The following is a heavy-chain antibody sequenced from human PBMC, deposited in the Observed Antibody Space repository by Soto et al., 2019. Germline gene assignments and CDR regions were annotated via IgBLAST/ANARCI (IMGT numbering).Heavy chain of an antibody. J-gene: IGHJ3*02. Sequence: ASVKVSCKASGYTFTSYGMSWVRQAPGQGLEWMGWINAYNGNTNYAQKLRGRVTMTTDTSTSTAYMELRRLRSDDTAVYYCARFLGVFLLRWAPGHAFDIWGQGTMVTVSS. D-gene: IGHD3-3*01. V-gene: IGHV1-18*04. CDR2: INAYNGNT. CDR1: GYTFTSYG. CDR3: ARFLGVFLLRWAPGHAFDI.